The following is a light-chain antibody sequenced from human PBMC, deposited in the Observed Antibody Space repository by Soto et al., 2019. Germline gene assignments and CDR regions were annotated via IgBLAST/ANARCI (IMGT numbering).Light chain of an antibody. CDR3: QQSSSTPQT. CDR1: QSINNY. J-gene: IGKJ4*01. CDR2: VAS. V-gene: IGKV1-39*01. Sequence: DIQMTQSPSSLSAFVGDRVTITCRASQSINNYLSWYQQKPGKAPKLLINVASTLQSGVPSRFSGSGSGTDCTLAISSLQPEDFATYYCQQSSSTPQTFGGGTKVDIK.